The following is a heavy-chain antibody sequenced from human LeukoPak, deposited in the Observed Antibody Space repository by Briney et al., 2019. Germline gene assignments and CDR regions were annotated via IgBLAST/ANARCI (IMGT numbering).Heavy chain of an antibody. CDR1: GFTFSDYY. Sequence: GALRLSCAASGFTFSDYYMSWIRQAPGKGLEWVSYISSSGSTIYYADSVKGRFTISRDNSKNTLYLQMNSLRAEDTAVYYCARVGERWFGEVFDYWGQGTLVTVSS. V-gene: IGHV3-11*01. CDR3: ARVGERWFGEVFDY. J-gene: IGHJ4*02. CDR2: ISSSGSTI. D-gene: IGHD3-10*01.